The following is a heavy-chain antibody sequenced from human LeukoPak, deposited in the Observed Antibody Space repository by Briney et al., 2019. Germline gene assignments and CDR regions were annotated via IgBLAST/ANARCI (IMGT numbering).Heavy chain of an antibody. CDR1: GFTFSSYG. J-gene: IGHJ6*03. V-gene: IGHV3-23*01. CDR2: ISGSGSTT. CDR3: AKNGDRGAYCSGGSCYPYYYYNMDV. D-gene: IGHD2-15*01. Sequence: GGSLRLSCAASGFTFSSYGMHWVRQAPGKGLEWVSAISGSGSTTYYADSVKGRFTISRDNSKNTLYLQMNSLRAEDTAIYYCAKNGDRGAYCSGGSCYPYYYYNMDVWGKGTTVTISS.